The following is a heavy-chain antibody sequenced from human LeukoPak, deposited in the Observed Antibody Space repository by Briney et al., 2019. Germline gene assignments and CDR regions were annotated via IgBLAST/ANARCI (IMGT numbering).Heavy chain of an antibody. D-gene: IGHD5-24*01. J-gene: IGHJ4*02. CDR3: ARVSGGYNFN. CDR2: ISSSSSAI. CDR1: GFTFSTYS. V-gene: IGHV3-48*04. Sequence: PGGSLRLSCAASGFTFSTYSMNWVRQAPGKGLEWVSYISSSSSAIYYADSVKGRFTISRDNAKNSLYLQMYSLRAEDTAVYYCARVSGGYNFNWGQGTLVTVSS.